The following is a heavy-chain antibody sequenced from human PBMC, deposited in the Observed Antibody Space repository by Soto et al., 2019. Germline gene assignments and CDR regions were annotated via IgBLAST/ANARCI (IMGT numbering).Heavy chain of an antibody. V-gene: IGHV4-34*01. CDR3: ARGCYYGSGSYFDPPYYYYYGMDV. CDR1: GGSFSGYY. D-gene: IGHD3-10*01. Sequence: SETLSLTCAVYGGSFSGYYWSWIRQPPGKGLEWIGEINHSGSTNYNPSLKSRVTISVDTSKNQFSLKLSSVTAADTAVYYCARGCYYGSGSYFDPPYYYYYGMDVWGQGTTVTVSS. J-gene: IGHJ6*02. CDR2: INHSGST.